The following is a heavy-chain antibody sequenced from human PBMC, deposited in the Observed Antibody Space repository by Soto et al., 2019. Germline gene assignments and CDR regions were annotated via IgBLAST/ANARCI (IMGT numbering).Heavy chain of an antibody. CDR1: GGSISSGGYY. Sequence: SETLSLTCTVSGGSISSGGYYWSWIRQPPGKGLEWLGSIDYIGSTYYNPSLKRRVTISINTSMNQFSLNLNSVTAADTAIYYCARVQIYGDYVCFYFDYWGRGTLVTVSS. V-gene: IGHV4-30-4*01. J-gene: IGHJ4*02. CDR3: ARVQIYGDYVCFYFDY. D-gene: IGHD4-17*01. CDR2: IDYIGST.